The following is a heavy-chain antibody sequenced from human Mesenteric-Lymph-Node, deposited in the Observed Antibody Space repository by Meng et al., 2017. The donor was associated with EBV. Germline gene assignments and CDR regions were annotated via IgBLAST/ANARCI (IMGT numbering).Heavy chain of an antibody. V-gene: IGHV1-69*01. CDR3: ANSQGCSRGSCYIFDS. CDR1: GDTLNNYA. CDR2: ILPIFDTA. Sequence: QWEMVQACGGVETPVSQVEVSCKASGDTLNNYAFSWVRQAPGEGLEWMGRILPIFDTAKYAQNFQGRVTITADESTSTAYMELRSLRSGDTAVYYCANSQGCSRGSCYIFDSWGQGTLVTVSS. D-gene: IGHD2-15*01. J-gene: IGHJ4*02.